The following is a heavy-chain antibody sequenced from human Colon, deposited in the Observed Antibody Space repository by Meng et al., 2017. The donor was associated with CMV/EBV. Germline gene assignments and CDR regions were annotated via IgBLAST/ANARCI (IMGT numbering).Heavy chain of an antibody. CDR2: MNPDNGNT. Sequence: ASVKVSCKASGYIFSNFDINWVRQATGQGLEWMGWMNPDNGNTNYAQNLQGRVTMTTDTSTSTAYMELRSLRSDDTAVYYCARDQRITIFGVVIGSPKYFDYWGQGTLVTVSS. D-gene: IGHD3-3*01. J-gene: IGHJ4*02. CDR3: ARDQRITIFGVVIGSPKYFDY. V-gene: IGHV1-18*01. CDR1: GYIFSNFD.